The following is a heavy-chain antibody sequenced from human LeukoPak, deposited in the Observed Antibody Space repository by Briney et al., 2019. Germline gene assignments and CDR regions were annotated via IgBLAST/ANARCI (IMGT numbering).Heavy chain of an antibody. Sequence: GASVKVSCKASGYTFTSYAMNWVRQAPGQGLEWMGWINTNTGNPTYAQGFTGRFVFSLDTPVSTAYLQISSLKAEDTAVYYCARDGWELLYNWFDPWGQGTLVTVSS. J-gene: IGHJ5*02. CDR1: GYTFTSYA. V-gene: IGHV7-4-1*02. CDR3: ARDGWELLYNWFDP. CDR2: INTNTGNP. D-gene: IGHD1-26*01.